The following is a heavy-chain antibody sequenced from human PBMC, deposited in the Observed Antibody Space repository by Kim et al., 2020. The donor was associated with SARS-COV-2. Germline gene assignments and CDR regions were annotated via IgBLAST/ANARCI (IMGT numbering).Heavy chain of an antibody. J-gene: IGHJ6*02. V-gene: IGHV3-66*01. CDR2: IYSGGST. Sequence: GGSLRLSCAASGFTVSSNYMSWVRQAPGKGLEWVSVIYSGGSTYYADSVKGRFTISRDNSKNTLYLQMNSLRAEDTAVYYCARDADYYGSGSYYDPYYYYGMDVWGQGTTVTVSS. CDR3: ARDADYYGSGSYYDPYYYYGMDV. D-gene: IGHD3-10*01. CDR1: GFTVSSNY.